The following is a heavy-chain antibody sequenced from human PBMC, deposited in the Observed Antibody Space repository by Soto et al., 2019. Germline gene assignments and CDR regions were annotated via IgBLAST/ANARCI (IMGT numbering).Heavy chain of an antibody. V-gene: IGHV4-39*01. CDR3: ARKGGWYTNGFDP. J-gene: IGHJ5*02. D-gene: IGHD6-19*01. Sequence: QLQLQESGPGLVKPSETLSLTCTVSGGSISSSSYYWGWIRQPPGKGLEWIGSIYYSGSTYYNPSLQGRVTIAVDTFNSQCSLKLSSVTGADTDVYYCARKGGWYTNGFDPWGPGTLVPGSS. CDR2: IYYSGST. CDR1: GGSISSSSYY.